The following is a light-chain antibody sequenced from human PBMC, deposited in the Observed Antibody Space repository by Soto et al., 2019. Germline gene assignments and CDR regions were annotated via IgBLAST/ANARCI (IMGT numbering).Light chain of an antibody. V-gene: IGKV1-39*01. CDR1: QSIVTY. CDR3: QQSYSLPVWT. CDR2: TAS. Sequence: IRMTQSPSSLSASVGDRVTITCRASQSIVTYLNWYLQKPGKAPNLLMYTASNLQSGVPSRFSGSGSGTDFTLSVSSLQPEDFATYYCQQSYSLPVWTFGQGTKVDIK. J-gene: IGKJ1*01.